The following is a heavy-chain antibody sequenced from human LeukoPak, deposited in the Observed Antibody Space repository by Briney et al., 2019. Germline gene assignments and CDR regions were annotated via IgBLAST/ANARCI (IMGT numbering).Heavy chain of an antibody. Sequence: AASVKVSCKASGYXFTGYYMHWVRQAPGQGREWMGWINPNSGGTNYAQKFQGRVTMTRDTSISTAYMELSRLRSDDTAVYYCARDHSNYYDSSGPTVIAFDIWGQGTMVTVSS. D-gene: IGHD3-22*01. V-gene: IGHV1-2*02. CDR1: GYXFTGYY. CDR3: ARDHSNYYDSSGPTVIAFDI. J-gene: IGHJ3*02. CDR2: INPNSGGT.